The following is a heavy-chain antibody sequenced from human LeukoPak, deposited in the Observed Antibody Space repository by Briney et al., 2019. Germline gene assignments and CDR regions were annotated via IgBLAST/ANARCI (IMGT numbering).Heavy chain of an antibody. CDR2: IYSDGGT. V-gene: IGHV3-53*01. CDR3: ARDSKGPAF. J-gene: IGHJ4*02. Sequence: GGSLRLSCAASGFTVNGNYMSWVRQARGKGLEWVSVIYSDGGTYYSYYVKGRFTISRDYSKNTLYLQMSSLRVEDTAVYYCARDSKGPAFWGQGTLVTVSS. CDR1: GFTVNGNY. D-gene: IGHD2-15*01.